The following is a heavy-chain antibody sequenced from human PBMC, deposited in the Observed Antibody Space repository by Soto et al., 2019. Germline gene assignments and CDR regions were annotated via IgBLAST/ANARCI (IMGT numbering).Heavy chain of an antibody. J-gene: IGHJ4*02. CDR3: TTEFDYYDSSGYYYATDY. V-gene: IGHV3-15*07. D-gene: IGHD3-22*01. CDR2: IKSKTDGGTT. CDR1: GFPFSNAW. Sequence: TGGSLRLSCAASGFPFSNAWMNWVRQAPGKGLEWVGRIKSKTDGGTTDYAAPVKGRFTISRDDSKDTLYVQMNSLKTEDTAVYYCTTEFDYYDSSGYYYATDYWGQGALVTVSS.